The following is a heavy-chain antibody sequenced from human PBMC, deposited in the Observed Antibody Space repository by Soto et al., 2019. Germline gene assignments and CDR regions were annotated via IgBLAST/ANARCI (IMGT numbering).Heavy chain of an antibody. CDR1: GYTFTNYG. V-gene: IGHV1-18*01. D-gene: IGHD2-21*01. J-gene: IGHJ4*02. Sequence: GASVKVSCKASGYTFTNYGISWVRQAPGQGLEWMGWINTYNGNTNHAQKLQGRVTMTTDTSTSTAYMELRSLRSDDTAVYYCAKDRILSRAAPFDYWGQGTLVTVSS. CDR3: AKDRILSRAAPFDY. CDR2: INTYNGNT.